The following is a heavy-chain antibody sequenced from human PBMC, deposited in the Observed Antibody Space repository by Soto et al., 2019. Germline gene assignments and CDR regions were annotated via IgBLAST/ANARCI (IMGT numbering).Heavy chain of an antibody. CDR3: ARTIVVVPAAIFTFDYYHGMDV. V-gene: IGHV1-46*01. CDR2: INPSGGST. D-gene: IGHD2-2*01. J-gene: IGHJ6*02. Sequence: ASVKVSCKASGYTFTSYYMHWVRQAPGQGLEWIGIINPSGGSTSYAQKFQGRVTMTRDTSTSTVYMELSSLRSEDTAVYYCARTIVVVPAAIFTFDYYHGMDVWGQGTTVTV. CDR1: GYTFTSYY.